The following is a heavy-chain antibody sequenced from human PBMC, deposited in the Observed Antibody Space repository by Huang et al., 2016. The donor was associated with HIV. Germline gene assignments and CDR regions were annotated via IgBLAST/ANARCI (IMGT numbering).Heavy chain of an antibody. D-gene: IGHD3-9*01. CDR3: TTHRYDVLTGFEY. Sequence: EVQLVESGGGLGKPGGSLRLSCAASGLTFSEAGRRWFGESPGKGREWVGRIKSKNDGGTTDYAAPVKGRFTMSRDDSKYTLYLDLNSLKAEDTAIYYCTTHRYDVLTGFEYWGQGTLVTVPS. CDR1: GLTFSEAG. CDR2: IKSKNDGGTT. J-gene: IGHJ4*02. V-gene: IGHV3-15*01.